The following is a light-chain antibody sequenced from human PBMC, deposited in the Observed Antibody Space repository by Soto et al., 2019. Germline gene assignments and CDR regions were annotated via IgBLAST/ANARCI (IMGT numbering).Light chain of an antibody. V-gene: IGKV3-11*01. CDR1: QSVSSY. CDR2: DAS. Sequence: SGLTQSQATLSLSPGERATLSCRASQSVSSYLAWYQQKPGQAPRLLIYDASTRATVIPARFSGSGSGTEFTVTISSLEPEDFALYYCQQRRSWPIPFGQGTRLEI. J-gene: IGKJ5*01. CDR3: QQRRSWPIP.